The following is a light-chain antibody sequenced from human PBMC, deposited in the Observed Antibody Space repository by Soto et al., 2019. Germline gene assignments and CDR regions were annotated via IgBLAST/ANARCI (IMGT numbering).Light chain of an antibody. CDR3: SSYAGSNNFV. Sequence: QSVLTQPASVSGSPGQSITISCTAAGSDVGTYNLVSWYQQHPGKAPKLVIYEVTKRPSGASNRFSGSKSGNTASLTVSGLQAEDEADYYCSSYAGSNNFVFGTGTKVTVL. CDR1: GSDVGTYNL. V-gene: IGLV2-23*02. CDR2: EVT. J-gene: IGLJ1*01.